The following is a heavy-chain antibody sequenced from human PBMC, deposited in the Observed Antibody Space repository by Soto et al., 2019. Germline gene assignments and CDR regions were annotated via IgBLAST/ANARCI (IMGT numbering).Heavy chain of an antibody. CDR1: GFAVSDFY. V-gene: IGHV3-11*01. CDR2: IRNVPTTT. Sequence: QVQLVESGGGLVKPGGSLRLSCAASGFAVSDFYMSWVRQAPGKGLEWISYIRNVPTTTYYADSVKGRFTISRDSANNSVYLQMNSLRAEDTAVYYCATTPAGTVVTTNYFDYWGQGTLVTVSS. J-gene: IGHJ4*02. CDR3: ATTPAGTVVTTNYFDY. D-gene: IGHD2-21*02.